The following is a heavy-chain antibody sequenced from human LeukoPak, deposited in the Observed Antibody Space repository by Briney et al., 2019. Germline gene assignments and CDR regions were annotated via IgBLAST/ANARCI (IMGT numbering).Heavy chain of an antibody. CDR1: GFTFSSYS. J-gene: IGHJ4*02. CDR2: IRSEAFGGTT. CDR3: TRDAYMLGKY. D-gene: IGHD3-10*02. V-gene: IGHV3-49*04. Sequence: GGSLRLSCAASGFTFSSYSMNWVRQAPGKGLEWVGFIRSEAFGGTTEYAASVKGRFTMSRDDSKSIAYLQMNSLKTEDTAVYYCTRDAYMLGKYWGQGTLVTVSS.